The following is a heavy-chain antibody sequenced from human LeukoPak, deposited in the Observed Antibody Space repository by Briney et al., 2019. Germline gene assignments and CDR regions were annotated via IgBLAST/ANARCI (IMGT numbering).Heavy chain of an antibody. CDR1: GYTFTCYD. CDR3: ARFKYYYDSSGYYRRSAFDI. V-gene: IGHV1-8*01. CDR2: MNPNSGNT. J-gene: IGHJ3*02. D-gene: IGHD3-22*01. Sequence: ASVKVSCKAPGYTFTCYDINWVRQATGQGLEWMGWMNPNSGNTGYAQKFQGRVTMTRNTSISTAYMELSSLRSEDTAVYYCARFKYYYDSSGYYRRSAFDIWGQGTMVTVSS.